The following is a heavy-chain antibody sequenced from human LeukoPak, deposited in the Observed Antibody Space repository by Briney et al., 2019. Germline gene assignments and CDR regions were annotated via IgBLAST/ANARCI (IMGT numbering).Heavy chain of an antibody. CDR2: IYYSGST. J-gene: IGHJ4*02. Sequence: SQTLSLTCTVSGGSISSGDYYWSWIRQPPGKGLEWIGYIYYSGSTYYNPSLKSRVTISVDTSKNQFSLKLISVTAADTAVYYCARDDSRRIFDYWGQRTLVTVSS. CDR1: GGSISSGDYY. D-gene: IGHD3-22*01. V-gene: IGHV4-30-4*08. CDR3: ARDDSRRIFDY.